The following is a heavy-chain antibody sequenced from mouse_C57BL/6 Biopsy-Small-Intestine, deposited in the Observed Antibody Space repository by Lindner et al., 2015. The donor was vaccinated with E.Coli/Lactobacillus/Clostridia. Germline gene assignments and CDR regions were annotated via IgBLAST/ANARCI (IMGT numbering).Heavy chain of an antibody. CDR1: GYTFTSYG. J-gene: IGHJ1*03. D-gene: IGHD2-4*01. V-gene: IGHV1-81*01. Sequence: VQLQESGAELARPGASVKLSCKASGYTFTSYGISWVKQRTGQGLEWIGEIYPRSGNTYYNEKFKGKATLTATKSSSTAYMELRSLTSEDSAVYFCARDDYAWYFDVWGTGTTVTVSS. CDR3: ARDDYAWYFDV. CDR2: IYPRSGNT.